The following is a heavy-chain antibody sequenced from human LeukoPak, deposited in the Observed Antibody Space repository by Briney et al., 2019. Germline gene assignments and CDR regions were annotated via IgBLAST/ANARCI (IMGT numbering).Heavy chain of an antibody. CDR2: INDDGSGT. CDR3: VRGGASTWS. Sequence: GGSLRLSCAASGFTFKNYWMHWVRQAPGKGPVWVSRINDDGSGTSYADSVKGRFTISRDDTKSTLYLQMNSLRAEDTAVYYCVRGGASTWSWDQGTLVTVSS. V-gene: IGHV3-74*01. CDR1: GFTFKNYW. D-gene: IGHD2-15*01. J-gene: IGHJ5*02.